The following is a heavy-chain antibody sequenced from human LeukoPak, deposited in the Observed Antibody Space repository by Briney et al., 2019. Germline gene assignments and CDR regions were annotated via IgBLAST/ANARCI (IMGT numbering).Heavy chain of an antibody. CDR2: ISGSGGST. Sequence: GGSLRLSCAASGFTFDDYGMSWVRQAPGKGLEWVSAISGSGGSTYYADSVKGRFTISRDNSKNTLYLQMNSLRAEDTAVYYCSKWKAIVLVPAARSPIDYWGQGTLVTVSS. J-gene: IGHJ4*02. CDR1: GFTFDDYG. CDR3: SKWKAIVLVPAARSPIDY. D-gene: IGHD2-2*01. V-gene: IGHV3-23*01.